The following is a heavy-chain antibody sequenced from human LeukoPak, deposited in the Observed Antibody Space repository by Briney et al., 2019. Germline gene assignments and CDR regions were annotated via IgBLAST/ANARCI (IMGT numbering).Heavy chain of an antibody. CDR1: GFIFNSHS. J-gene: IGHJ6*03. CDR2: ISSTSSYV. D-gene: IGHD6-19*01. Sequence: GGSLRLSCAASGFIFNSHSMNWVRQAPGKGLEWVSSISSTSSYVYYADSVKSRFTISRDNAKNSLYLQMNSLRAEDTAVYYCARSSGWYHRGPDYYYYYMDVWGKGTTVTVS. V-gene: IGHV3-21*01. CDR3: ARSSGWYHRGPDYYYYYMDV.